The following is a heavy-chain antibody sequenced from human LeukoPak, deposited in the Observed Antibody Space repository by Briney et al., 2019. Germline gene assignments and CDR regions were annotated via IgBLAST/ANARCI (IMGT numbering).Heavy chain of an antibody. Sequence: GGSLRLSCAASGFTFSSYGMSWVRQAPGKGLEWVANIKQDGSEKYYVDSVKGRFTISRDNAKNSLYLQMNSLRAEDTAVYYCARDGPTESDASDIWGQGTMVTVSS. CDR1: GFTFSSYG. CDR2: IKQDGSEK. CDR3: ARDGPTESDASDI. J-gene: IGHJ3*02. D-gene: IGHD2-21*02. V-gene: IGHV3-7*01.